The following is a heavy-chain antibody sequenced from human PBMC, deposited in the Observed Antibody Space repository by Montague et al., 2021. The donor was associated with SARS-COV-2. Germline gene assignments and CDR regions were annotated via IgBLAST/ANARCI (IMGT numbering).Heavy chain of an antibody. CDR2: IHPYGDI. CDR1: GDSVTERY. D-gene: IGHD3-10*01. Sequence: SETLSLTCTVSGDSVTERYLNWVRQAARKGLEWIGFIHPYGDIHYNASLKSRAILARDASKHQFSLTLTALTAADTAVYYCAIGGDSAKCGIWGRGTLVTVSS. J-gene: IGHJ2*01. CDR3: AIGGDSAKCGI. V-gene: IGHV4-4*07.